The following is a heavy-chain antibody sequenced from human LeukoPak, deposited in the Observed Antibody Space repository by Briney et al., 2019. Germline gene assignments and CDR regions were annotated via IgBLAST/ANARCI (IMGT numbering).Heavy chain of an antibody. V-gene: IGHV4-38-2*01. CDR3: ARGSIVATTLDY. J-gene: IGHJ4*02. D-gene: IGHD5-12*01. Sequence: SETLSLTCAVSGYSLSSGYYWGWIRQPPGKGLEWIGSIYHSGSTYYNPSLKSRVTISVDTSKNQFSLKLSSVTAADTAVYYCARGSIVATTLDYWGQGTLVTVSS. CDR1: GYSLSSGYY. CDR2: IYHSGST.